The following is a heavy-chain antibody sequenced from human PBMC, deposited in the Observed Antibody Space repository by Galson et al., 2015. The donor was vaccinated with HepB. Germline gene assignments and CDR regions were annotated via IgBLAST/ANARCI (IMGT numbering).Heavy chain of an antibody. CDR3: ARAYCISASCPNWLDP. V-gene: IGHV6-1*01. Sequence: CAISGDSVSSNSAAWNWIRQSPSRGLEWLGRTYYRSKWYNDYAVSVKSRIAINPDTSKNQFSLHLNSVTPEDTAVYYCARAYCISASCPNWLDPWGQGTLVTVS. J-gene: IGHJ5*02. D-gene: IGHD2-2*01. CDR1: GDSVSSNSAA. CDR2: TYYRSKWYN.